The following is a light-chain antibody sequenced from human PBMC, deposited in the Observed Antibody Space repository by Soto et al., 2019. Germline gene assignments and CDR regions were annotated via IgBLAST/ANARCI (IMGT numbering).Light chain of an antibody. V-gene: IGLV2-11*01. J-gene: IGLJ1*01. Sequence: LAQPASVSGSPGQSITISCTGTSDDVGAYNYVSWYQQHPGKAPKLMIYDVSKRPSGVPDRFSGSKSGNTASLTISGLQAEDEADYYCCSYAGSYTYVFGTGTKVTVL. CDR1: SDDVGAYNY. CDR2: DVS. CDR3: CSYAGSYTYV.